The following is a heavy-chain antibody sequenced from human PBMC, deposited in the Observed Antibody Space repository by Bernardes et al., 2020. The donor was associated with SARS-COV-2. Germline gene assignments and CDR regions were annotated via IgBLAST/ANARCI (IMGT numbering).Heavy chain of an antibody. Sequence: AAGKDYCKASGYSFTAYYMHWVRQAPGQGLEWMGWIHPNTGDTIYAQNFQGRVTMTRDTSTSTAYVELTRLMSDDTAVYYCAAVTWSQRDGFDVWGQGTMVTVSA. V-gene: IGHV1-2*02. CDR1: GYSFTAYY. CDR3: AAVTWSQRDGFDV. J-gene: IGHJ3*01. CDR2: IHPNTGDT. D-gene: IGHD1-26*01.